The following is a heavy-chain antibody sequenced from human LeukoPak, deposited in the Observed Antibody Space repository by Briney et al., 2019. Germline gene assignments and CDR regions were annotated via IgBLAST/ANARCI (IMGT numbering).Heavy chain of an antibody. V-gene: IGHV3-23*01. D-gene: IGHD2-15*01. CDR1: GFTFCSFA. CDR2: ISGSGGST. CDR3: ANLQWSIGFDAFDI. Sequence: GGPLRLPCAASGFTFCSFAKHGVPHAPGEGVGGGSAISGSGGSTYYADSVKGRFTISRDNSKNTLYLQMNSLRAEDTAVYYCANLQWSIGFDAFDIWGQGTMVTVSS. J-gene: IGHJ3*02.